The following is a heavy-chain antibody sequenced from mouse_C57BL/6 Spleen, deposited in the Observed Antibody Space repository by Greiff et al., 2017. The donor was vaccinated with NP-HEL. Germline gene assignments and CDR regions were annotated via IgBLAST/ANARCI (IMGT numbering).Heavy chain of an antibody. D-gene: IGHD1-1*01. V-gene: IGHV1-20*01. Sequence: VQLQQSGPELVKPGDSVKISCKASGYSFTGYFMNWVMQSHGKSLEWIGRINPYNGDTFYNQKFKGKATLTVDKSSSTAHMELRSLTSEDSAVYYCARGGITQAWFAYWGQGTLVTVAA. CDR2: INPYNGDT. CDR1: GYSFTGYF. CDR3: ARGGITQAWFAY. J-gene: IGHJ3*01.